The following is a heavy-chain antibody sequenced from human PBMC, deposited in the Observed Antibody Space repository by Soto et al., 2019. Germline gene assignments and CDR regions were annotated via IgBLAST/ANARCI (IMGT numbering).Heavy chain of an antibody. V-gene: IGHV4-30-4*01. CDR1: GDSISSGDYY. J-gene: IGHJ4*02. D-gene: IGHD7-27*01. CDR3: AGDNWGNDY. Sequence: QVQLQESGPGLVKPSQTLSLTCTVSGDSISSGDYYWNWIRQPPGKGLEWIGYIYYSGSTYYNPSLXVRGTXXINTSKNQFALKLNSVTAADTAVYYCAGDNWGNDYWGQGTLVTVSS. CDR2: IYYSGST.